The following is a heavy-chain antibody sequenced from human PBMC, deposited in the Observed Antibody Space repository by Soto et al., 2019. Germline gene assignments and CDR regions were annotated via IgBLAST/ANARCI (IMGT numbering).Heavy chain of an antibody. CDR1: EFSSSIYW. V-gene: IGHV3-7*05. Sequence: PGGSLRLSCVGSEFSSSIYWMSWVRQAPGKGLEWVANIKPDGSETSYVDSVKGRFTISRDNAKNSLYLHMSSLRVDDTAVYYCAAWSRSSWFDYWGQGTLVTVSS. J-gene: IGHJ4*02. CDR3: AAWSRSSWFDY. CDR2: IKPDGSET. D-gene: IGHD2-2*01.